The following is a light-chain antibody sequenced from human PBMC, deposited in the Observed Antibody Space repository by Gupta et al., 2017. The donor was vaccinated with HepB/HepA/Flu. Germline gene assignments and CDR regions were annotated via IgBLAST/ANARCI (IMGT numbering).Light chain of an antibody. CDR3: MQALQTQYT. CDR1: QSLLHSNGYNY. CDR2: LGS. Sequence: DLVMTQSPPSLPVNPGEPASISCRSSQSLLHSNGYNYLDWYLQKPGQSPQLLIYLGSNRASGVPDRFSGSGSGTDFTLKISRVEAEDVGVYYCMQALQTQYTFGQGTKLEIK. V-gene: IGKV2-28*01. J-gene: IGKJ2*01.